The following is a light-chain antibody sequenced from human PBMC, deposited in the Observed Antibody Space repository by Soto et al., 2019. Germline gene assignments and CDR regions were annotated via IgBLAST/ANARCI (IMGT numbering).Light chain of an antibody. V-gene: IGKV1-39*01. CDR2: AAS. Sequence: DIQMTQSPSSLSASVGDRFTITCRASQSISSYLNWYQQKPGKAPKLLIYAASSLQSGVPSRFSGSGSGTDFTLTISSLQPEDFATYYCQQSYSTATWKFGQGTKV. J-gene: IGKJ1*01. CDR1: QSISSY. CDR3: QQSYSTATWK.